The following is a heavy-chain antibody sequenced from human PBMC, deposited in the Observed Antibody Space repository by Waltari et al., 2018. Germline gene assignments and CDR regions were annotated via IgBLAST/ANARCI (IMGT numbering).Heavy chain of an antibody. CDR1: GFSLSTSGVA. Sequence: QITLKESGPALVKPTETLTLTCTFPGFSLSTSGVAVGWVRQPPGKALEWLALIYWNDDDRYTSSLRDRLTITKDTSNNQVVLTMTNMDPVDTATYFCARAITTFGPIRKYYIDSWGQGSPVAVSS. CDR2: IYWNDDD. CDR3: ARAITTFGPIRKYYIDS. V-gene: IGHV2-5*01. D-gene: IGHD3-3*01. J-gene: IGHJ4*02.